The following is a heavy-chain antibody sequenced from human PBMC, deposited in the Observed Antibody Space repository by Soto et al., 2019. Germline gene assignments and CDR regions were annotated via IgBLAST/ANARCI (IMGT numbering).Heavy chain of an antibody. Sequence: ASVKVSCKAGGYTFSDYYIQWVRQAPGQGLEYMGWISPKSGGAAYAQKFRGRVTMTRDTSVNLAYLHLSSLTSDDTAVYYGARDNSQNYGTPAASSWFHPWGQGTPVTVSS. CDR3: ARDNSQNYGTPAASSWFHP. V-gene: IGHV1-2*02. CDR1: GYTFSDYY. CDR2: ISPKSGGA. J-gene: IGHJ5*02. D-gene: IGHD2-15*01.